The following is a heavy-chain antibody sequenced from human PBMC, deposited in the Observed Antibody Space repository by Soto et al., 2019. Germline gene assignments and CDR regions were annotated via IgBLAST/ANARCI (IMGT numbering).Heavy chain of an antibody. Sequence: QVQLAESGGGVVQPGRSLRLSCAASGFMFSLYDMHWVRQAPGKGLEWVSFIFSDGSKKYYADSVKDRFTISRDNSKNTLYLQMDSLTPEDTDVYYCGRDDLDVKGGARVVGTGPVGDRWGRGTMVTGSS. D-gene: IGHD2-21*02. CDR1: GFMFSLYD. V-gene: IGHV3-30*03. J-gene: IGHJ5*02. CDR3: GRDDLDVKGGARVVGTGPVGDR. CDR2: IFSDGSKK.